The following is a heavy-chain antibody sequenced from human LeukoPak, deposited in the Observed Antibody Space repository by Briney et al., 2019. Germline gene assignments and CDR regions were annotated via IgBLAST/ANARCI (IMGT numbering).Heavy chain of an antibody. J-gene: IGHJ4*02. CDR3: ASSPPVSYDFWSGYYPFDY. CDR2: IYYSGST. CDR1: GGSISSGDYY. V-gene: IGHV4-30-4*08. Sequence: SETLSLTCTVSGGSISSGDYYWSWIRQPPGKGLEWIGYIYYSGSTYYNPSLKSRVTISVDTSKNQFSLKLSSVTAADTAVYYCASSPPVSYDFWSGYYPFDYWGQGTLVTVSS. D-gene: IGHD3-3*01.